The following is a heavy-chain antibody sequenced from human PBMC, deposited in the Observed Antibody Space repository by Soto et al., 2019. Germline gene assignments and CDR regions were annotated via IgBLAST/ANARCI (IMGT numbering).Heavy chain of an antibody. V-gene: IGHV3-9*01. Sequence: GGSLRLSCAASGCTFRNDAMHWVRQAPGKGLEWVAGISWNSGNIDFGDSVKGRFTISRDNAKNSLYLQMNSLRPEDTAVYYCAKDPYESLTGYKNWFDPWGKRTLVTVAS. CDR1: GCTFRNDA. CDR3: AKDPYESLTGYKNWFDP. D-gene: IGHD3-9*01. CDR2: ISWNSGNI. J-gene: IGHJ5*02.